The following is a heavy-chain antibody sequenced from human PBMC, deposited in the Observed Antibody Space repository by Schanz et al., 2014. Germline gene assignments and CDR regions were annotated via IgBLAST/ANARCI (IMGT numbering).Heavy chain of an antibody. J-gene: IGHJ4*02. CDR3: ASSGAGYSSSWDFDY. D-gene: IGHD6-13*01. CDR1: GGTFSTYT. Sequence: QVQLVQSGAEVKKPGASVKVSCKASGGTFSTYTISWVRQAPGQGLEWMGRIIPILGIANYAQKFQGRVTITADKSTFTAYMDVSSLRSEDTAVYYCASSGAGYSSSWDFDYWGQGTLVTDSS. CDR2: IIPILGIA. V-gene: IGHV1-69*02.